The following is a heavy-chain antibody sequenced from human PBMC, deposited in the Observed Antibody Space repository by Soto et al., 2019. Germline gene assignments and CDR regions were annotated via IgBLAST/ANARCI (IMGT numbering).Heavy chain of an antibody. Sequence: EVQLVESGGGLVQPGGSLRLSCAASGFTFSSYSMNWVRQAPGKGLEWVSYISSSSTTMYYADSVKGRFTISRDNAKNSLYLQMNSLRAEDTAVYYRARGDDSSGYYYVYWGQGTLVTVSS. CDR2: ISSSSTTM. J-gene: IGHJ4*02. CDR3: ARGDDSSGYYYVY. CDR1: GFTFSSYS. D-gene: IGHD3-22*01. V-gene: IGHV3-48*01.